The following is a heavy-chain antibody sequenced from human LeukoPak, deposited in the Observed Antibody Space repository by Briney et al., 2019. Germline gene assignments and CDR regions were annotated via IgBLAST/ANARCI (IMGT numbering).Heavy chain of an antibody. D-gene: IGHD5-24*01. V-gene: IGHV4-59*01. J-gene: IGHJ4*02. CDR1: GGSISSYY. CDR3: ARAASDGYNYY. Sequence: SETLSLTCTVSGGSISSYYWSWIRQPPGKGLEWIGYIYYSGSTNHNPSLKSRVTISVDTSKNQFSLKLSSVTAADTAVYYCARAASDGYNYYWGQGTLVTVSS. CDR2: IYYSGST.